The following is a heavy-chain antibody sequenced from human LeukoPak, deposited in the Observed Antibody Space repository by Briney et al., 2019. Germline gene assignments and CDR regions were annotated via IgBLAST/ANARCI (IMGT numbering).Heavy chain of an antibody. CDR3: ASGLYGGVFDN. Sequence: GGSLRLSCVMSGFTFSNYAMNWVRQAPGKGLEWVSDISTSSDSTYHIESVRGRFTISRDNSKNTSYPQMNSLRVDDTAVYYCASGLYGGVFDNWGQGTLVTVSS. D-gene: IGHD4/OR15-4a*01. CDR1: GFTFSNYA. CDR2: ISTSSDST. J-gene: IGHJ4*02. V-gene: IGHV3-23*01.